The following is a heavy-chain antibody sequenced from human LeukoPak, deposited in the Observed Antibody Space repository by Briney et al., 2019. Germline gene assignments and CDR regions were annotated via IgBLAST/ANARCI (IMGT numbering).Heavy chain of an antibody. CDR1: GGSISSYY. CDR3: ARQQDSSGYCDY. J-gene: IGHJ4*02. Sequence: KPSGTPSLTCTVSGGSISSYYWSWIRQPPGKGLEWIGYIYYSGSTNYNPSLKSRVTISVDTSKNQFSLKLSSVTAADTAVYYCARQQDSSGYCDYWGQGTLVTVSS. CDR2: IYYSGST. V-gene: IGHV4-59*08. D-gene: IGHD3-22*01.